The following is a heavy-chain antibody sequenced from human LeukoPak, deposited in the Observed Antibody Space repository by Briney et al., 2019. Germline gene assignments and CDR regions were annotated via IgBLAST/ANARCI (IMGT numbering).Heavy chain of an antibody. J-gene: IGHJ4*02. V-gene: IGHV3-23*01. Sequence: GGSLRLSCAASGFTFSGYAMSWVRQAPGKGLEWVSAISGSGGSTYYADSVKGRFTISRDNSKNTLYLQMNSLRAEDTAVYYCAKASNGYYYDSIDYWGQGTLATVSS. D-gene: IGHD3-22*01. CDR3: AKASNGYYYDSIDY. CDR2: ISGSGGST. CDR1: GFTFSGYA.